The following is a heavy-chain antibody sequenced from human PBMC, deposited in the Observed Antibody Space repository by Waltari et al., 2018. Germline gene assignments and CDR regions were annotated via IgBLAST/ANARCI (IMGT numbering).Heavy chain of an antibody. J-gene: IGHJ4*02. CDR3: ARHETNYDVWSGYYRPAGDY. V-gene: IGHV4-39*01. D-gene: IGHD3-3*01. CDR1: GGSISSRSYY. Sequence: QLQLQESGPGLVKPSETLSLTCTVSGGSISSRSYYWGYIRQPQGKGREWIGSVYCGGGTYQNPALKSRVTMSVDTSKNQFSLKLSSETAADTAVYYGARHETNYDVWSGYYRPAGDYWGQGTLVTVSS. CDR2: VYCGGGT.